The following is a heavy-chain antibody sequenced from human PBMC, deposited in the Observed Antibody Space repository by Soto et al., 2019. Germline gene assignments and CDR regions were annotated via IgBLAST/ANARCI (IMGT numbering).Heavy chain of an antibody. Sequence: QVQLQESGPGLVKPSETLSLTCTVSGGSISSYYWSWIRQTPGKGLEWIGDIYYSGSTNYNPSLKRRVTISVDTSKNQFSLKLSSVTAADTAVYYCARCYSSPWFDTWGQGTLVTVSS. CDR3: ARCYSSPWFDT. V-gene: IGHV4-59*01. CDR1: GGSISSYY. J-gene: IGHJ5*02. D-gene: IGHD6-13*01. CDR2: IYYSGST.